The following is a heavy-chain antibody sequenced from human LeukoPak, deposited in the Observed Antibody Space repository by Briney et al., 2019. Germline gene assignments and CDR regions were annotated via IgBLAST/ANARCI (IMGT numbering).Heavy chain of an antibody. D-gene: IGHD2-21*02. CDR3: ARVRIAYCGGDCYSRLVDY. CDR2: IYYSGST. J-gene: IGHJ4*02. Sequence: SETLSLTCTVSGGSISSYYWSWIRQPPGKGLEWIGYIYYSGSTSYNPSLKSRVTISVDTSKNQFSLKLSSVTAADTAVYYCARVRIAYCGGDCYSRLVDYWGQGTLVTVSS. CDR1: GGSISSYY. V-gene: IGHV4-59*01.